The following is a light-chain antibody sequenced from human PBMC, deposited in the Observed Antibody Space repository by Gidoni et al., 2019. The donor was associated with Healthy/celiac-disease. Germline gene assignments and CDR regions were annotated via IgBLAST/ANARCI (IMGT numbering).Light chain of an antibody. J-gene: IGKJ4*01. CDR2: AAS. V-gene: IGKV1-39*01. Sequence: DIQMTQSPSSLSAPVGDRVTITCRASQSISSYLNWYQQKPGKAPKLLIYAASSLQSGVPSRFSGSGSGTDFTLTIRSLQPEDFATYYCQQSYSTPLTFGGGTKVEIK. CDR3: QQSYSTPLT. CDR1: QSISSY.